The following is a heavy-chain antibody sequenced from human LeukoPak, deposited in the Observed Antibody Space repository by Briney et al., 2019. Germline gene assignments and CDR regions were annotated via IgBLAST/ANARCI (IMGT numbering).Heavy chain of an antibody. CDR1: GGSISSGGYY. CDR2: IYYSGST. D-gene: IGHD1-7*01. V-gene: IGHV4-61*08. CDR3: ARDNWNYGSSMDV. J-gene: IGHJ6*02. Sequence: SQTLSLTCTVSGGSISSGGYYWSWIRQHPGKGLEWIGYIYYSGSTNYNPSLKSRVTISVDTSKNQFSLKLSSVTAADTAVYYCARDNWNYGSSMDVWGQGTTVTVSS.